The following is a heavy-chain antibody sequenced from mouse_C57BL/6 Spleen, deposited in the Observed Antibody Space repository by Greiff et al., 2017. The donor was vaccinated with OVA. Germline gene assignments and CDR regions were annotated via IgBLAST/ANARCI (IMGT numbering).Heavy chain of an antibody. D-gene: IGHD2-2*01. Sequence: VQLQQSGAELVRPGASVKLSCTASGFNIKDYYMHWVKQRPEPGLEWIGRIDPEDGDTEYAPKFQGKATMTADPSSNTAYLQLSSLTSEDTAVYYCTTGGYDYAMDYWGQGTSVTVSS. CDR1: GFNIKDYY. J-gene: IGHJ4*01. V-gene: IGHV14-1*01. CDR3: TTGGYDYAMDY. CDR2: IDPEDGDT.